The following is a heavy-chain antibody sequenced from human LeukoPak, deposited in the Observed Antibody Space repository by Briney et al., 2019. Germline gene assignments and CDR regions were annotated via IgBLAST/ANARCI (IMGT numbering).Heavy chain of an antibody. J-gene: IGHJ4*02. D-gene: IGHD3-22*01. CDR2: ISSSSSYI. Sequence: GGSLRLSCAASRFTFSSSTMNWVRQAPGKGLEWVSSISSSSSYIYYADSVKGRFTISRDNAKNSLYLQMNSLRAEDTALYYCARHLIDYYDSSGYYYFDYWGQGTLVTVSS. CDR3: ARHLIDYYDSSGYYYFDY. CDR1: RFTFSSST. V-gene: IGHV3-21*04.